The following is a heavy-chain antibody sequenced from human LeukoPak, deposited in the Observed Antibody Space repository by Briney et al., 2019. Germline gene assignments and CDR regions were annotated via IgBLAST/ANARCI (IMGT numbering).Heavy chain of an antibody. Sequence: SLRVSSKQSVGTFISSAISWVRQAPGQGLEWVGGIIPIFGTANYAQKFQGRVTITADETTSTAYMELSSLRTEHTAMYYCARVRIPSRYAAYCDYWGERTLCTVSS. J-gene: IGHJ4*02. D-gene: IGHD1-1*01. CDR1: VGTFISSA. V-gene: IGHV1-69*13. CDR3: ARVRIPSRYAAYCDY. CDR2: IIPIFGTA.